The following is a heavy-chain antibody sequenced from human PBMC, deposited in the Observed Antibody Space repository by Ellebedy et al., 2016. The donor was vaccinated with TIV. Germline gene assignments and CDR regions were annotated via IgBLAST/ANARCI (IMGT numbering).Heavy chain of an antibody. CDR3: AQDAQGYAFA. J-gene: IGHJ4*02. Sequence: GESLKISCAASGFTFSSYWMTWVRQAPGKGLEWVAHIKQDGSEKYYVDSVRGRFTISRDDAKDSLYLQMSSLRAEDTAVYYCAQDAQGYAFAWGQGTLVTVSS. D-gene: IGHD1-1*01. CDR2: IKQDGSEK. CDR1: GFTFSSYW. V-gene: IGHV3-7*03.